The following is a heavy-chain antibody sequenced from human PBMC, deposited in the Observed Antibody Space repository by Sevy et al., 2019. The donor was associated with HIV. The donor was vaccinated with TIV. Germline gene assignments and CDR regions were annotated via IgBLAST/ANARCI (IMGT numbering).Heavy chain of an antibody. Sequence: GGSLRLSCAASEFTFNIYTMNWVRRAPGKGLEWVSSISSSSSYIYYADSVKGRFIISRDNAKNSLYLQMNSLSDEDTAVYYCARDRRTVTSGGAFDIWGQGTMVTVSS. V-gene: IGHV3-21*01. D-gene: IGHD4-17*01. CDR2: ISSSSSYI. CDR3: ARDRRTVTSGGAFDI. CDR1: EFTFNIYT. J-gene: IGHJ3*02.